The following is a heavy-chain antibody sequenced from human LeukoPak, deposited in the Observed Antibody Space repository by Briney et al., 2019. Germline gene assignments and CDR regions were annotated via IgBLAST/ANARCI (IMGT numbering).Heavy chain of an antibody. D-gene: IGHD4-17*01. V-gene: IGHV3-11*01. CDR3: AREYPDYGDGFDY. Sequence: NPGGSLRLSCAASGFTFSDYYMSWIRQAPGKGPEWVSYISSSGSTIYYADSVKGRFTISRDNAKNSLYLQMNSLRAEDTAVYYCAREYPDYGDGFDYWGQGTLVTVSS. J-gene: IGHJ4*02. CDR2: ISSSGSTI. CDR1: GFTFSDYY.